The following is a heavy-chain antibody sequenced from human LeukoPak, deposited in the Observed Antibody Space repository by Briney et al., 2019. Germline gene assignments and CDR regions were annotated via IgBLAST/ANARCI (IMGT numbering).Heavy chain of an antibody. CDR3: ARDHDFWSGDHDAFDI. Sequence: ASVKVSCKASGYTFTSYYMHWVRQAPGQGLKWMGIINPSGGSTSYAQKFQGRVTMTRDTSTSTVYMELSSLRSEDTAVYYCARDHDFWSGDHDAFDIWGQGTMVTVSS. J-gene: IGHJ3*02. CDR1: GYTFTSYY. V-gene: IGHV1-46*01. CDR2: INPSGGST. D-gene: IGHD3-3*01.